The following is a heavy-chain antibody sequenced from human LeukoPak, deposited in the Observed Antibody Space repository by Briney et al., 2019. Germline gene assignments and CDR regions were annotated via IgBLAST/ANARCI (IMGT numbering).Heavy chain of an antibody. V-gene: IGHV3-30*02. D-gene: IGHD5-12*01. CDR3: AKDLLRATGNGGYYMDV. CDR2: IRYDGSNK. Sequence: PGGSLRLSCAASGFTFSSYEMNWVRQAPGKGLEWVAFIRYDGSNKYYADSVKGRFTISRDNSKNTLYLQMNSLRTDDTAVYYCAKDLLRATGNGGYYMDVWGKGTTVIVSS. CDR1: GFTFSSYE. J-gene: IGHJ6*03.